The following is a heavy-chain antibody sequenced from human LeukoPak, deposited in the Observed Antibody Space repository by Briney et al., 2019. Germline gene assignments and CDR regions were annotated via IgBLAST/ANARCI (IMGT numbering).Heavy chain of an antibody. V-gene: IGHV4-4*07. Sequence: TASETLSLTCTVSGGSISSYCWSWIRQPAGKGLEWIGRICASGSTNYHPSLKSRVTMSVDTSKNQFSLKLSSVTAADTAVYYCARVRIAVAGTFFYYMDVWGKGTTVTVSS. CDR2: ICASGST. D-gene: IGHD6-19*01. J-gene: IGHJ6*03. CDR3: ARVRIAVAGTFFYYMDV. CDR1: GGSISSYC.